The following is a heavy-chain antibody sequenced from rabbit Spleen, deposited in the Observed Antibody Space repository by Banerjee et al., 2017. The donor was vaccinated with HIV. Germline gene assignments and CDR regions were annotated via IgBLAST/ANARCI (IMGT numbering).Heavy chain of an antibody. CDR3: ARDLVAVIGWNFNL. D-gene: IGHD1-1*01. V-gene: IGHV1S45*01. CDR1: GFSFSSSYW. J-gene: IGHJ4*01. CDR2: IWTGSSGST. Sequence: EESGGGLVQPEGSLTLTCTASGFSFSSSYWICWVRQAPGKGLEWIACIWTGSSGSTAYASWAKGRFTISKTSSTTVTLQMTSLTAADTATYFCARDLVAVIGWNFNLWGQGTLVTVS.